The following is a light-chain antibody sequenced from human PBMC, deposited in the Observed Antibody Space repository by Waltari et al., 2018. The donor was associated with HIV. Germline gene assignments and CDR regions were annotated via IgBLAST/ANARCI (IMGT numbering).Light chain of an antibody. CDR3: QSYDSSLSGSI. V-gene: IGLV1-40*01. J-gene: IGLJ2*01. Sequence: QSVLTQPPSVSGAPGQRVTISCTGSSSNLGAGYDVHWYPQLPGTAPKLLINGNINRPSGVPDRFSDSKSGTSASLAITGLQAEDEADYYCQSYDSSLSGSIFGGGTKLTVL. CDR2: GNI. CDR1: SSNLGAGYD.